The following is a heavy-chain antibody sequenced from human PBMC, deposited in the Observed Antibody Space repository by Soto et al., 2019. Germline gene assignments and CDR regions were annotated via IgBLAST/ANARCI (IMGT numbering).Heavy chain of an antibody. Sequence: GGSLRLSCAASGFTFSDHYMDWVRQAPGKGLEWVGRTRNKANSYTTEYAASVKGRFTISRDDSKNSLYLQMNSLKTEDTAVYYCARGGYSSYYFDYWGQGTLVTVSS. CDR3: ARGGYSSYYFDY. CDR1: GFTFSDHY. D-gene: IGHD6-13*01. CDR2: TRNKANSYTT. J-gene: IGHJ4*02. V-gene: IGHV3-72*01.